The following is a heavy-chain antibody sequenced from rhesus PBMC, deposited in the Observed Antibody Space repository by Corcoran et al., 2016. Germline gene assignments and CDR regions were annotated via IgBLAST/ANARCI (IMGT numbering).Heavy chain of an antibody. CDR1: GGSFRRSTW. D-gene: IGHD3-9*01. J-gene: IGHJ4*01. V-gene: IGHV4S19*01. CDR3: ARGPRGY. CDR2: ISGSSGST. Sequence: QVQLQESGPGLVKPSATLSLTCAVSGGSFRRSTWWSWIRQPPGKGLEWIGYISGSSGSTYYNPSLKSRVTISKDTSKNQFSLILSSVTAADTAVYYCARGPRGYWGQGVLVTVSS.